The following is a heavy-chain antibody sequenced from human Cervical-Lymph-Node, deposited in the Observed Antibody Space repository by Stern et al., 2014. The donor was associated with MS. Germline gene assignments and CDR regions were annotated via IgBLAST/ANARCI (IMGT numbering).Heavy chain of an antibody. J-gene: IGHJ4*02. CDR2: ISYDGSNK. D-gene: IGHD2-15*01. CDR1: GFTFSSHA. Sequence: QVQLVESGGGVVQPGRSLRLSCAASGFTFSSHAMHWVRQAPGKGLEWVAVISYDGSNKYYADSVKGRFTISRDNSKNTLFLQMNSLRAEDTAVYYCARGCSGVNCYYQFDYWGQGTLVTVSS. CDR3: ARGCSGVNCYYQFDY. V-gene: IGHV3-30*01.